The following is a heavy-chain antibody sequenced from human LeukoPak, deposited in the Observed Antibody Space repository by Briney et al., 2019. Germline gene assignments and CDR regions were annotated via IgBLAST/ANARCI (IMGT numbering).Heavy chain of an antibody. CDR2: ISYDGSNK. V-gene: IGHV3-30*04. CDR1: GFTFSSYA. Sequence: GRSLRLSCAASGFTFSSYAMHWVRQAPGEGLEWVAVISYDGSNKYYADSVKGRFTISRDNSKNTLYLQMNSLRAEDTAVYYCARAGRGVTLYTDYWGQGTLVTVSS. CDR3: ARAGRGVTLYTDY. J-gene: IGHJ4*02. D-gene: IGHD3-10*01.